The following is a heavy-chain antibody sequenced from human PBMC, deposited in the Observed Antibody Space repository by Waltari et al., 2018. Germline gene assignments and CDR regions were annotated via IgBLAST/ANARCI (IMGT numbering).Heavy chain of an antibody. Sequence: QVQLQQWGAGLLKPSETLSLTCAVYGGSFRGYYWSWIRQPPGKGLEWIGEINHSGSTNYNPSLKSRVTISVDTSKNQFSLKLSSVTAADTAVYYCARGRRGGSAFDIWGQGTMVTVSS. V-gene: IGHV4-34*01. J-gene: IGHJ3*02. CDR1: GGSFRGYY. CDR2: INHSGST. CDR3: ARGRRGGSAFDI.